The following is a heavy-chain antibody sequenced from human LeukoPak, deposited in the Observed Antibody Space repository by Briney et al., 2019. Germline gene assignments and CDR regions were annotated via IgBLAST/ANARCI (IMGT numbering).Heavy chain of an antibody. Sequence: GGSLRLSCAASGFTFSSYAMHWVRQAPGKGLEWVAVISYDGSNKYYADSVKGRFTISRDNSKNTLYLQMNSLRAEDTAVYYCAKGSYWNYFGYWGQGTLVTVSS. D-gene: IGHD1-1*01. V-gene: IGHV3-30*04. CDR1: GFTFSSYA. J-gene: IGHJ4*02. CDR3: AKGSYWNYFGY. CDR2: ISYDGSNK.